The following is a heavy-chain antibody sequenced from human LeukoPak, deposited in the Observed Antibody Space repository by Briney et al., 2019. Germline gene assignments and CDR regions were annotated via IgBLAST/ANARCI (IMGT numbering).Heavy chain of an antibody. V-gene: IGHV3-30*02. CDR2: IRYDGSNK. Sequence: GGSLRLSCAASGFTFSSYGMHWVRQAPGKGLEWVAFIRYDGSNKYYADSVRGRFTISRDNSKNTLYLQMNSLRAEGTAVYYCAIQGHCSSTSCYALDYWGQGTLVTVSS. D-gene: IGHD2-2*01. J-gene: IGHJ4*02. CDR3: AIQGHCSSTSCYALDY. CDR1: GFTFSSYG.